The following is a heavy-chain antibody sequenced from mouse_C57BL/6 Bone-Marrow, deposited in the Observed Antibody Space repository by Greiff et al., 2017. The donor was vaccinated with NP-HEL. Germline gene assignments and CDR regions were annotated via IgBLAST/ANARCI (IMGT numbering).Heavy chain of an antibody. CDR2: IYPSDSET. CDR1: GYTFTSYW. Sequence: QVQLQQPGAELVRPGSSVKLSCKASGYTFTSYWMDWVKQRPGQGLEWIGNIYPSDSETHYNQKFKDKATLTVDKSSSTAYMQLSSLTSEDSAVYYCARGGGRGRREMYYFDYWGQGTTLTVSS. J-gene: IGHJ2*01. CDR3: ARGGGRGRREMYYFDY. V-gene: IGHV1-61*01. D-gene: IGHD3-3*01.